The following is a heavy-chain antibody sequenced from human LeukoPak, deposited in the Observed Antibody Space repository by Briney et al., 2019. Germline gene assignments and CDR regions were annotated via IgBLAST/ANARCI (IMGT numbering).Heavy chain of an antibody. CDR2: IFYSGTT. Sequence: SETLSLTCAVSGGSFSGYYLSWIRQPPGKGLEWIGFIFYSGTTNYNPSLKSRVTISVDTSKNQFSLKLSSVTAADTAVYFCARGSIAYYYMDVWGKGTTVTISS. J-gene: IGHJ6*03. CDR3: ARGSIAYYYMDV. D-gene: IGHD3-22*01. CDR1: GGSFSGYY. V-gene: IGHV4-59*08.